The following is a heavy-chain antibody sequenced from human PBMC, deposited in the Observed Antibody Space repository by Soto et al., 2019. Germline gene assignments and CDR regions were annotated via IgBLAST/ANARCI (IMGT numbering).Heavy chain of an antibody. CDR2: IYYSGST. CDR1: GGSISSGGYY. J-gene: IGHJ4*02. CDR3: ERGPSI. Sequence: QVQLQESGPGLVKPSQTLSLTCTVSGGSISSGGYYWSWIRQHPGKGLEWIGYIYYSGSTYYNPSPXSXLTIPVDTSKNPFSLQLSSVTAGATAVSYCERGPSIWGQGTLVTVSS. V-gene: IGHV4-31*03.